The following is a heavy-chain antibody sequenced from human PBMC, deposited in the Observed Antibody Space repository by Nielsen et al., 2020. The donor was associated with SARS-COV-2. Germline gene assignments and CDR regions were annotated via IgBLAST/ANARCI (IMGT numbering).Heavy chain of an antibody. CDR3: VRGLQVPNGLAHR. D-gene: IGHD3-16*01. CDR1: AFTFSTYW. J-gene: IGHJ4*02. V-gene: IGHV3-74*01. Sequence: GESLKISCAASAFTFSTYWMHWVRQAPGKGLEWVSRINSDGRSTSYADSVKGRFTISRDNAKNTLYLQMNSLRAEDTAVYYCVRGLQVPNGLAHRWGQGTLVTVSS. CDR2: INSDGRST.